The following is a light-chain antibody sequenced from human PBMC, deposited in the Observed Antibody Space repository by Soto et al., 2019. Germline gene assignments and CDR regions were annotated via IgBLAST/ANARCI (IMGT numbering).Light chain of an antibody. CDR1: QSVSSNY. Sequence: IVLTQSPGTLSLSSGGRNTLSCRASQSVSSNYLAWYQQKPGQAPRPLIYGASSRATGIPDRFSGSGAGTDFTLTISRLESEDFAVYYCQQYGSSPWTFGQGTKV. J-gene: IGKJ1*01. CDR2: GAS. CDR3: QQYGSSPWT. V-gene: IGKV3-20*01.